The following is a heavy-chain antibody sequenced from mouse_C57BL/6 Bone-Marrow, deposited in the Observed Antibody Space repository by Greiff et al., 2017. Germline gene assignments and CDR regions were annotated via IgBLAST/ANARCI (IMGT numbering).Heavy chain of an antibody. J-gene: IGHJ3*01. D-gene: IGHD1-1*01. Sequence: EVKLVESGGGLVKPGGSLKLSCAASGFTFSDYGMHWVRQAPEKGLEWVAYISSGSSTIYYADTVKGRFTIARDNAKNTLFLQMTSLRSEDTAMYYCASAALTTVVAPGAYWGQGTLLTVSA. CDR2: ISSGSSTI. CDR3: ASAALTTVVAPGAY. CDR1: GFTFSDYG. V-gene: IGHV5-17*01.